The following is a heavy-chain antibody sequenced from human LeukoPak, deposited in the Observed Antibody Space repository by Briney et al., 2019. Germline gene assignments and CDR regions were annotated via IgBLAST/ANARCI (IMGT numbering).Heavy chain of an antibody. Sequence: PGGSLRLSCAASGFIFSRDSMNWVRQAPGKGLEWVAYINGGGSPIYYADSVRDRFTISRDNSKNTLYLQMNSLRAEDTAVYYCAKDHGSSYGDVWGKGTTVTVSS. D-gene: IGHD2-15*01. J-gene: IGHJ6*04. V-gene: IGHV3-48*01. CDR1: GFIFSRDS. CDR2: INGGGSPI. CDR3: AKDHGSSYGDV.